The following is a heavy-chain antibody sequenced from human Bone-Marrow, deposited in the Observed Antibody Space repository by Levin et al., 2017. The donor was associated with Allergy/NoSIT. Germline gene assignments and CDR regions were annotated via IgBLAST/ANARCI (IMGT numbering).Heavy chain of an antibody. V-gene: IGHV5-51*01. CDR2: IYPGDSDS. CDR1: GYRFTTSW. CDR3: ARLSSCVLGPGYGLHV. J-gene: IGHJ6*02. D-gene: IGHD2-2*01. Sequence: GESLKISCTASGYRFTTSWIAWVRQMPGKGLEWMGAIYPGDSDSRFGPSFQGRVTMSVDKSINAAYLHWRSLEASDTATYYCARLSSCVLGPGYGLHVWGQGTTVSVSS.